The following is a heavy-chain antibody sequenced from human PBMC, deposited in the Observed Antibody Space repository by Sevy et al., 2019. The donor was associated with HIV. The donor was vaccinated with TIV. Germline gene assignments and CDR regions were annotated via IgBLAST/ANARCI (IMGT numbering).Heavy chain of an antibody. CDR3: ARDSTTRPGVLDY. CDR1: GGSISSYF. D-gene: IGHD1-1*01. CDR2: IYFTGNT. Sequence: SETLSLTCSVSGGSISSYFWTWVRQSPGKGLEWIGNIYFTGNTDYSPSLKSRVTFSLDTSKSQFSLTLKSVTAADTAIYFCARDSTTRPGVLDYWGQGTLVTVSS. V-gene: IGHV4-59*01. J-gene: IGHJ4*02.